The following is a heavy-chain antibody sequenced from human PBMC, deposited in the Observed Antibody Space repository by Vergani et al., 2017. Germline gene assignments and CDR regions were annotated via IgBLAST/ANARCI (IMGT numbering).Heavy chain of an antibody. Sequence: QVQLVESGGGVVQPGRSLRLSCAASGFTFSSYGMHWVRQAPGKGLEWVAVIWYDGSNKYYADSVKGRFTISRDNSKNTLYLQMNSLRAEDTAVYYCAGENGLYSSSSGSFDYWGQGTLVTVSS. J-gene: IGHJ4*02. D-gene: IGHD6-6*01. V-gene: IGHV3-33*01. CDR3: AGENGLYSSSSGSFDY. CDR1: GFTFSSYG. CDR2: IWYDGSNK.